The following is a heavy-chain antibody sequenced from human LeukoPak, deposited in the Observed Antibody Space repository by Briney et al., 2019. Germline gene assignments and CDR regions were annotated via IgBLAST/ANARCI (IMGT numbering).Heavy chain of an antibody. V-gene: IGHV4-59*01. Sequence: PSETLSLTCTVSGGSISSYYWSWIRQPPGKGLEWIGYIYYSGSTNYNPSLKSRVTISVDTSKNQFSLKLSSVTAADTAVYYCARVLYSSRWYVNDYWGQGTLVTVSS. J-gene: IGHJ4*02. CDR2: IYYSGST. CDR1: GGSISSYY. CDR3: ARVLYSSRWYVNDY. D-gene: IGHD6-13*01.